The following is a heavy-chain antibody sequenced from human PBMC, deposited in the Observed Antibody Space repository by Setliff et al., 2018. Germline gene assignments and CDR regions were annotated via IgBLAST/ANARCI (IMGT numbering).Heavy chain of an antibody. CDR2: ISYSGTT. Sequence: LTCTVSGASLRSNNWSWIRQPPGKGLEWIGYISYSGTTNYNPSLKSRVTMSVDTSKNQFSLKLSSVTATDTAVYFCATMGAGDSGYYLAYFHHWGQGTLVTVSS. CDR1: GASLRSNN. V-gene: IGHV4-59*12. D-gene: IGHD5-12*01. J-gene: IGHJ1*01. CDR3: ATMGAGDSGYYLAYFHH.